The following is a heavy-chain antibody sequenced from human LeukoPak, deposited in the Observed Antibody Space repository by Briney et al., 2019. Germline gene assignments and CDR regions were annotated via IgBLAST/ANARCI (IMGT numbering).Heavy chain of an antibody. CDR3: ARDVRGDYYMDV. Sequence: GGSLRLSCAASRFTFNTYTMHWVRQAPGKGLEWVAVISFDGSDKYYTDSVKGRFTISRDNSKNTLYLQMHTLRPEDTAVYYCARDVRGDYYMDVWGKGTTVTV. CDR1: RFTFNTYT. J-gene: IGHJ6*03. D-gene: IGHD3-10*01. V-gene: IGHV3-30*04. CDR2: ISFDGSDK.